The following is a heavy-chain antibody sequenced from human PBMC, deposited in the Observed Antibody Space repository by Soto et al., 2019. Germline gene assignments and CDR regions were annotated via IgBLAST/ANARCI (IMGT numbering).Heavy chain of an antibody. Sequence: ASVKVSCKASGYTFTSCAMHWVRQAPGQRLEWMGWINAGNGNTNYAQKLQGRVTMTTDTSTSTAYMKLRSLRSDDTAVYYCARGVGSGSYYNQYNWFDPWGQGTLVTVS. CDR3: ARGVGSGSYYNQYNWFDP. CDR1: GYTFTSCA. V-gene: IGHV1-3*01. CDR2: INAGNGNT. J-gene: IGHJ5*02. D-gene: IGHD3-10*01.